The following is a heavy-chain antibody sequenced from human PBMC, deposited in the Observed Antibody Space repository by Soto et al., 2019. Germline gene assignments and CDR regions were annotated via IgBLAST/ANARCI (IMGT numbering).Heavy chain of an antibody. CDR1: GFTFSSYW. CDR2: IREDGSDK. CDR3: ARGGRDHRW. J-gene: IGHJ4*02. D-gene: IGHD1-26*01. V-gene: IGHV3-7*05. Sequence: GSLRLSCVASGFTFSSYWMTWVRQAPGKGPEWVANIREDGSDKYYVDSVKGRFTISRDNAKNSLHLQMNSLRAEDTAVYFCARGGRDHRWWGQGSLVTVSS.